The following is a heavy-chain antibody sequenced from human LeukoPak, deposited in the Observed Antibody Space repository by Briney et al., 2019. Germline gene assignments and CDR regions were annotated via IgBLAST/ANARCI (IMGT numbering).Heavy chain of an antibody. V-gene: IGHV3-30-3*01. CDR2: ISYDGSNK. CDR1: GFTFSSYA. Sequence: PGGSLRLSCAASGFTFSSYAMHWVRQAPGKGLEWVAVISYDGSNKYYADSVKGRFTISRDNSTNTLYLQMNSLRAEDTAVYYCARGRTPWGYDILTGVLDYWGQGTLVTVSS. J-gene: IGHJ4*02. CDR3: ARGRTPWGYDILTGVLDY. D-gene: IGHD3-9*01.